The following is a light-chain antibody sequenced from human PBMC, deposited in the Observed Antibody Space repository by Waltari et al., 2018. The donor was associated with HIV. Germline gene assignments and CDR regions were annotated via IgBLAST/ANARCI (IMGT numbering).Light chain of an antibody. J-gene: IGKJ2*01. CDR2: GAS. CDR3: QQYGSSPRYT. V-gene: IGKV3-20*01. CDR1: QSVISSY. Sequence: ETVLTQSPGTLSLSPGERATLSCRASQSVISSYIAWYQQKPGLAPRLLIYGASTRATGTPDRFSGSGSGTDFTLTISRLEPEDFAVYYCQQYGSSPRYTFGQGTKLEIK.